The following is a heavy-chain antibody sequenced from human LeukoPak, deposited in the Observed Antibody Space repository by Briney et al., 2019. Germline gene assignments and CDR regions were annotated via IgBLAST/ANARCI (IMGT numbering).Heavy chain of an antibody. D-gene: IGHD3-10*01. CDR2: IYISGST. Sequence: PSETLSLTCTVSGASISPYYWSWLRQPAGKGLAWIGHIYISGSTNFNPSLKSRVTLSLDTSKNQFSLKLNSVTAAAPAGYYCAKEGMIREAIDYWGQGALVTVCS. CDR1: GASISPYY. J-gene: IGHJ4*02. CDR3: AKEGMIREAIDY. V-gene: IGHV4-4*07.